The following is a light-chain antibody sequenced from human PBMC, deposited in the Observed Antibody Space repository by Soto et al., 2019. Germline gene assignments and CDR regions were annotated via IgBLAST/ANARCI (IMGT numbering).Light chain of an antibody. CDR2: ATS. CDR3: QQYNTYPIT. Sequence: DIQVAQSPSSLSASFGDRVTITFRASQSISTWLAWYQQKPGKAPKSLIYATSNLQSGVPSRFSGSGFGTEFTLTISSLQPEDFATYYCQQYNTYPITFGQGTRLEIK. CDR1: QSISTW. V-gene: IGKV1D-16*01. J-gene: IGKJ5*01.